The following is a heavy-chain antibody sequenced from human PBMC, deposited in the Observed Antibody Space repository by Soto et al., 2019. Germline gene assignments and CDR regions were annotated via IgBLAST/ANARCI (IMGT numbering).Heavy chain of an antibody. D-gene: IGHD4-4*01. J-gene: IGHJ5*02. Sequence: SVKVSCKASGRTFSSYAISWVRQAPGQGLEWMGGIIPIFGTANYAQKFQGRVTITADESTSTAYMELSSLRSEDTAVYYCAREYYSNPGSTWFDPWGQRTLVTXS. V-gene: IGHV1-69*13. CDR2: IIPIFGTA. CDR1: GRTFSSYA. CDR3: AREYYSNPGSTWFDP.